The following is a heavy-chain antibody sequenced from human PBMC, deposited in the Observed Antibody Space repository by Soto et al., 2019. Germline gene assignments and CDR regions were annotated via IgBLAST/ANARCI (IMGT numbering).Heavy chain of an antibody. CDR1: GGTFSSYA. V-gene: IGHV1-69*06. Sequence: SVKVSCKASGGTFSSYAISWVLQAPGQGLEWMGGIIPIFGTANYAQKFQGRVTITADKSTSTAYMELSSLRSEDTAVYYCARGGSGSYHWFDPWGQGTLVTVSS. CDR3: ARGGSGSYHWFDP. CDR2: IIPIFGTA. J-gene: IGHJ5*02. D-gene: IGHD3-10*01.